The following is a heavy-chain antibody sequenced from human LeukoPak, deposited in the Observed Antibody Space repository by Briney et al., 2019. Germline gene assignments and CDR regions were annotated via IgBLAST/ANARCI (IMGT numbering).Heavy chain of an antibody. CDR3: VAEDIVLMVPIDY. Sequence: PGGSLRLSCAASGFTFTNAWMSWVRQAPGKGLEYVSAISSNGGSTYYADSVKGRFTISRDNSKNTLYLQMSSLRAEDTAVYYCVAEDIVLMVPIDYWGQGTLVTVSS. V-gene: IGHV3-64D*09. J-gene: IGHJ4*02. CDR2: ISSNGGST. D-gene: IGHD2-8*01. CDR1: GFTFTNAW.